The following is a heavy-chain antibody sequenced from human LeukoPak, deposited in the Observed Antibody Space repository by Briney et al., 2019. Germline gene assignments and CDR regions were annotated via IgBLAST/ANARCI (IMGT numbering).Heavy chain of an antibody. D-gene: IGHD3-10*01. V-gene: IGHV3-43*01. J-gene: IGHJ3*02. CDR3: AKDIKVAGSGADDAFDI. CDR1: GFTFDDYT. Sequence: PGGSLRLSCAASGFTFDDYTMHWVRQAPGKGLEWVSLISWDGGSTYYADSVKGRFTISRDNSKNSLYLQMNSLRTEDTALYYCAKDIKVAGSGADDAFDIWGQGTMVTVSS. CDR2: ISWDGGST.